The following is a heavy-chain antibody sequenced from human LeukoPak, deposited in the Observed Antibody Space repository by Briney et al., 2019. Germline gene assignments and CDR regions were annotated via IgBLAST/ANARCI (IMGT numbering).Heavy chain of an antibody. Sequence: GGSLRLSCAASGFTFSSYDMHWVRQAPGKGLEWVSGISWNNGNIGYADSVKGRFTISRDNAKNSLYLQMNSLSAEDTAVYYCAREVSGSSYFDYWGQGTQVTVSS. CDR3: AREVSGSSYFDY. V-gene: IGHV3-9*01. CDR2: ISWNNGNI. J-gene: IGHJ4*02. CDR1: GFTFSSYD. D-gene: IGHD1-26*01.